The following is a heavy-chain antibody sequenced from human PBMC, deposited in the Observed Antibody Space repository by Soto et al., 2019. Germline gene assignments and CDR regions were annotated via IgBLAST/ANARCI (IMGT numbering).Heavy chain of an antibody. D-gene: IGHD3-9*01. J-gene: IGHJ4*02. Sequence: SETLSLTCAVYGGSFSGYYWSWIRQPPGKGLEWIGEINHSGSTNYNPSLKSRVTISVDTSKNQFSLKLSSVTAADTAVYYCAITYYDILTGYYLPDYWGQGTLVTVSS. CDR1: GGSFSGYY. CDR2: INHSGST. CDR3: AITYYDILTGYYLPDY. V-gene: IGHV4-34*01.